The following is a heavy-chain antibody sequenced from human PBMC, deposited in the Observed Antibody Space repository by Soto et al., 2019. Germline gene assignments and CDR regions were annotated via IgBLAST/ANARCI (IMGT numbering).Heavy chain of an antibody. CDR1: GGTFSSYA. CDR3: ARGPPVVYYFDY. D-gene: IGHD2-15*01. Sequence: GASVKVSCKASGGTFSSYAISWVRQAPGQGLEWMGEIIPIFGTANYAQKFQGRVTITADESTSTAYMELSSLRSEDTAVYYCARGPPVVYYFDYWGQGTLVTVSS. CDR2: IIPIFGTA. V-gene: IGHV1-69*13. J-gene: IGHJ4*02.